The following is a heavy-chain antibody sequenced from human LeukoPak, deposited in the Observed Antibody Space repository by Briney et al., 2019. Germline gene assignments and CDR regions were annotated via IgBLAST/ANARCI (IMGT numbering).Heavy chain of an antibody. CDR3: ARVGSSGWLIFDY. J-gene: IGHJ4*02. Sequence: GGSLRLSCAASGFTFSSYSMNWVRQAPGKGLEWVSSISSSSSCIYYADSVKGRFTISRDNAKNSLYLQMNSLRAEDTAVYYCARVGSSGWLIFDYWGQGTLVTVSS. CDR1: GFTFSSYS. CDR2: ISSSSSCI. D-gene: IGHD6-19*01. V-gene: IGHV3-21*01.